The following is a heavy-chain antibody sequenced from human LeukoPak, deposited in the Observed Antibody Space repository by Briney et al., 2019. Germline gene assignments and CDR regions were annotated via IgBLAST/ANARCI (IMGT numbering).Heavy chain of an antibody. Sequence: GGSLRLSCAASGFTFSYYSMNWVRQAPGKGLEWVSYISRSSSAIYYADSVKGRFTISRDNAKNSLFLQMNSLRDEDTAVYYCARDILTDYGTNRFDYWGPGTLVTVSS. CDR2: ISRSSSAI. V-gene: IGHV3-48*02. J-gene: IGHJ4*02. D-gene: IGHD4/OR15-4a*01. CDR3: ARDILTDYGTNRFDY. CDR1: GFTFSYYS.